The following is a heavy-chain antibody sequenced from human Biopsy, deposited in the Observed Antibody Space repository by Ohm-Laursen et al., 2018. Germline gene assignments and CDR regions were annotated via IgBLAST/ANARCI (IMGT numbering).Heavy chain of an antibody. V-gene: IGHV1-69*01. CDR3: ARGPHSGSHSCFDY. CDR1: GGTFINYA. Sequence: SSVKVSCKASGGTFINYAISWVRQAPGQGLEWMGGIIPMFGTASYAQLFQGGVTITADESTSTSYMELSSLTSEDTAIYYCARGPHSGSHSCFDYWGRGTLVTVSS. D-gene: IGHD1-26*01. J-gene: IGHJ4*02. CDR2: IIPMFGTA.